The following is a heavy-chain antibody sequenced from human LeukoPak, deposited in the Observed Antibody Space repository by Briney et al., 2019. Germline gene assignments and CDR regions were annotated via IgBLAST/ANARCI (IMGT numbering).Heavy chain of an antibody. V-gene: IGHV3-64*04. J-gene: IGHJ3*02. Sequence: GGSLRLSCSASGFTFSSYAMHWIRQAPGKGLEYVSAISSNGGSTYYADSVKGRFTISRDNSKNTLYLQMNSLRAEDTAVYYCAKDELTYYYGSGSYGDAFDIWGQGTMVTVSS. CDR1: GFTFSSYA. CDR2: ISSNGGST. D-gene: IGHD3-10*01. CDR3: AKDELTYYYGSGSYGDAFDI.